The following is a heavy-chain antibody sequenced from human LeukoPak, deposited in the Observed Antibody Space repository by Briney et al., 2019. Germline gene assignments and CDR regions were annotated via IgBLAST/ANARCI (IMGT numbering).Heavy chain of an antibody. Sequence: GGSLRLSCAASGFTFSSHAMTWARQAPGKGLEGVAAIRGSGGSTYYADSGKGGFTSSRDNSTNTLYLQMSGLSAEDSAVYYCAKAKWELYYYALDVWGQGTTVTVS. CDR3: AKAKWELYYYALDV. CDR2: IRGSGGST. CDR1: GFTFSSHA. D-gene: IGHD1-26*01. V-gene: IGHV3-23*01. J-gene: IGHJ6*02.